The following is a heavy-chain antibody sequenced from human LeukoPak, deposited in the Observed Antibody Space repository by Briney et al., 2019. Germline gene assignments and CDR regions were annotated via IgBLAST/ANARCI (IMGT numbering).Heavy chain of an antibody. Sequence: ASVKVSCKVSGYTLTELSMHWVRQAPGQGLEWMGWISAYNGNTNYAQKLQGRVTMTTDTSTSTAYMKLRSLRSDDTAVYYCARGVLLKRPHGWFDPWGQGTLVTVSS. D-gene: IGHD1-26*01. CDR2: ISAYNGNT. CDR3: ARGVLLKRPHGWFDP. J-gene: IGHJ5*02. CDR1: GYTLTELS. V-gene: IGHV1-18*01.